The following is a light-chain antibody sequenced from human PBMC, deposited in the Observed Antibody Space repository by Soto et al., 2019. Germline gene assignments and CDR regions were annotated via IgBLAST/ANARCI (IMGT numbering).Light chain of an antibody. CDR2: LGS. CDR1: QSLLHSNGYNY. V-gene: IGKV2-28*01. Sequence: DIVMTQSPLTLPVTPGEPASISCRSSQSLLHSNGYNYLDWYLQKPGQSPQLLVFLGSTRPCGVLERFRCIGSGNYFTLKISRVEAEDVGVSYCIQALQTRETKTFCGGTKVAIK. J-gene: IGKJ4*01. CDR3: IQALQTRETKT.